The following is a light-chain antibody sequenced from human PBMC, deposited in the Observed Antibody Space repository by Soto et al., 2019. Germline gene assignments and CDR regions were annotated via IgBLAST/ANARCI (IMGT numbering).Light chain of an antibody. CDR3: QQYDKSPPYI. J-gene: IGKJ2*01. Sequence: ESVLTQSPGTLSLSPGERATLSCRTSQSVSSRYLAWYQQKPGQAPRLLIYGASRRATGIPDRFSGSGSGTDFTLTITGLEPEDFAVYYCQQYDKSPPYIFGQGTKLEIK. CDR2: GAS. CDR1: QSVSSRY. V-gene: IGKV3-20*01.